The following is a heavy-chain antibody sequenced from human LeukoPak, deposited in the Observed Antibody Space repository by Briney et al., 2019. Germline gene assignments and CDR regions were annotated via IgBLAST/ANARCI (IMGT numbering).Heavy chain of an antibody. V-gene: IGHV3-23*01. CDR2: IGISGTKT. CDR3: ANEIRPNDY. D-gene: IGHD4-17*01. Sequence: PGGSLRLSCAASDFDFSSHAMTWVRQAPGKGLEWVSAIGISGTKTYYGDSVKGRFLISRDNSKNTLYLQMNSLRVEDTAVYFCANEIRPNDYWGQGTLVTVAS. J-gene: IGHJ4*02. CDR1: DFDFSSHA.